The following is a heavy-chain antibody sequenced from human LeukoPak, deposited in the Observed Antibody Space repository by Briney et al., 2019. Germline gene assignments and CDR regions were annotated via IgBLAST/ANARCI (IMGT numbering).Heavy chain of an antibody. V-gene: IGHV3-23*01. CDR1: GFSFSSYA. CDR3: AKDLTTVTTQGDY. Sequence: GGSLRLSCAASGFSFSSYAMSWVRQAPGKGLEWVSVISGNGARTYSADSVKGRFTISRDNSKNTLYLQMNSLRVDDTAVYYCAKDLTTVTTQGDYWGQGTLVTVSS. J-gene: IGHJ4*02. CDR2: ISGNGART. D-gene: IGHD4-17*01.